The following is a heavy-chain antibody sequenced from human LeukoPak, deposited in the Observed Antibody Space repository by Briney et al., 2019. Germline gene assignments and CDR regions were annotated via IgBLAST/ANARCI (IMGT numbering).Heavy chain of an antibody. J-gene: IGHJ4*02. CDR2: IIPFLGTT. Sequence: GASVTVSCKASGGVFTTYAISWVRQAPGQGLEWMGSIIPFLGTTNYAQKFQGRVTITADEPTRTAYMELTYVRSDDTAVYYCARELKDYGDYAVPLFGYWGQGTLVTVSS. V-gene: IGHV1-69*11. CDR3: ARELKDYGDYAVPLFGY. D-gene: IGHD4-17*01. CDR1: GGVFTTYA.